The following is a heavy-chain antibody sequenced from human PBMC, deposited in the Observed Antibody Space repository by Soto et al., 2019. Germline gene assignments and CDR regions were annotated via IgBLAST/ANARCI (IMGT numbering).Heavy chain of an antibody. CDR1: GYTFTSYA. CDR3: ARAGYSYGYWYYFDY. CDR2: IIPIFGTA. J-gene: IGHJ4*02. Sequence: GASVKVSCKASGYTFTSYAMHWVRQAPGQGLEWMGGIIPIFGTANYAQKFQGRVTITADESTSTAYMELSSLRSEDTAVYYCARAGYSYGYWYYFDYWGQGTLVTVSS. D-gene: IGHD5-18*01. V-gene: IGHV1-69*13.